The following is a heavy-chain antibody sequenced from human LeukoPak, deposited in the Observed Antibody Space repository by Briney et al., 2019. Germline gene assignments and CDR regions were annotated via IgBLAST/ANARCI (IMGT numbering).Heavy chain of an antibody. D-gene: IGHD3-3*01. Sequence: GGSLRLSCAASGFTFSSYWMHWVRQAPGKGLEWVSSISSSSSYIYYADSVKGRFTISRDNAKNSLYLQMNSLRAEDTAVYYCARRGYDFWSGPPYYYYYYYMDVWGKGTTVTVSS. V-gene: IGHV3-21*03. J-gene: IGHJ6*03. CDR1: GFTFSSYW. CDR3: ARRGYDFWSGPPYYYYYYYMDV. CDR2: ISSSSSYI.